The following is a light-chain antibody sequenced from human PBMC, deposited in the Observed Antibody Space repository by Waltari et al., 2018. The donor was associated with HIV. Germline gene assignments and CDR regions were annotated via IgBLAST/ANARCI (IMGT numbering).Light chain of an antibody. CDR3: CSYAGSHVV. CDR1: ITYVGGYNF. V-gene: IGLV2-11*01. Sequence: QSALTQPRPVSRSPGQSVTFPCPGIITYVGGYNFISWYQHHPGKTPTLMIYTVSKRHSGVPDRCSGSKSGNTAALTISGLQDEDEADYYCCSYAGSHVVFGGGTKLTVL. J-gene: IGLJ2*01. CDR2: TVS.